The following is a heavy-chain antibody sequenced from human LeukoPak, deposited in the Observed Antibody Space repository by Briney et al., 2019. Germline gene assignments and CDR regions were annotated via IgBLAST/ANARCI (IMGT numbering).Heavy chain of an antibody. CDR1: GFTFSSYA. V-gene: IGHV3-23*01. CDR2: ISGSGGST. D-gene: IGHD3-22*01. CDR3: AKDIYYDSSGGGIDY. Sequence: GGSLSLSCAASGFTFSSYAMSWVRQAPGKGLEWVSAISGSGGSTYYADSVKGRFTISRDNSKNTLYLQMNSLRAEDTAVYYCAKDIYYDSSGGGIDYWGQGTLVTVSS. J-gene: IGHJ4*02.